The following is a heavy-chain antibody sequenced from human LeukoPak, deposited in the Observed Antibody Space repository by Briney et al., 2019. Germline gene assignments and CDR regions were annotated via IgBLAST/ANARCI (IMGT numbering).Heavy chain of an antibody. V-gene: IGHV4-4*07. CDR1: GGSISSYY. CDR2: IYTSGST. CDR3: ARVPRATPHDAFDI. D-gene: IGHD1-26*01. J-gene: IGHJ3*02. Sequence: PSETLSLTCTVSGGSISSYYWSWIRQPAGKGLEWIGRIYTSGSTNYNPSPKSRVTMSVDTSKNQFSLKLSSVTAADTAVYYCARVPRATPHDAFDIWGQGTMVTVSS.